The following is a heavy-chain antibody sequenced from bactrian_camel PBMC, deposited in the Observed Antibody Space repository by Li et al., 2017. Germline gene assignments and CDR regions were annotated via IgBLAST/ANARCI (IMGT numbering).Heavy chain of an antibody. J-gene: IGHJ4*01. D-gene: IGHD6*01. CDR2: ISSGGGLQ. CDR1: GFTFNTVA. Sequence: VQLVESGGGLVQPGGSLRLSCAASGFTFNTVAMNWVRQAPGKGLEWVSGISSGGGLQYYADSVKGRFTISRDNAKNTLYLQMNSLKPEDTATYYCAAHLRSGSRWYEPYKYDFWGQGTQVTVS. CDR3: AAHLRSGSRWYEPYKYDF. V-gene: IGHV3S31*01.